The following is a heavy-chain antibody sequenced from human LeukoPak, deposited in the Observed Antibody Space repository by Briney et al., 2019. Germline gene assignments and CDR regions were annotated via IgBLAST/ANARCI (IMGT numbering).Heavy chain of an antibody. D-gene: IGHD6-19*01. CDR2: IYYSGST. Sequence: PSETLSLTCTVSGGSISSGDYYWSWIRQPPGKGLEWIGYIYYSGSTYYNPSLKSRVTISVDTSKNQFSLKLSSVTAADTAVYYCARGRYSSGWFFDYWGQGTLVTVSS. J-gene: IGHJ4*02. CDR3: ARGRYSSGWFFDY. CDR1: GGSISSGDYY. V-gene: IGHV4-30-4*01.